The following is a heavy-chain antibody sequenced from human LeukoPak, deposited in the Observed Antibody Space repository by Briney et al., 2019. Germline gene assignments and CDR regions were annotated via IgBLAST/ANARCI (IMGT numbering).Heavy chain of an antibody. CDR2: IRYDGSNK. V-gene: IGHV3-30*02. J-gene: IGHJ4*02. D-gene: IGHD5-18*01. CDR1: GFTFSSYV. CDR3: AKDPRDHSYGWSWRYFDN. Sequence: GGSLRLSCAGSGFTFSSYVMHWVRQAPGKGVEGVALIRYDGSNKYYADSVKGRFTISRDNSKNTLYLQMNSLRAEDTAVYSCAKDPRDHSYGWSWRYFDNRGPGNLVSVSS.